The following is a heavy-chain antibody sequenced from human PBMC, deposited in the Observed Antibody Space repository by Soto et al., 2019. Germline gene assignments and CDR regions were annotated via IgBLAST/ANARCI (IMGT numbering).Heavy chain of an antibody. J-gene: IGHJ4*02. CDR1: GFSFRKYG. V-gene: IGHV3-9*01. Sequence: PGGALRLSCAASGFSFRKYGMHWVRRVPGKGLEWVSGISWHSGTIGYADSVRGRFTISRDNAKNSLYLQMNSLRPEDTALYYCVKEKLYSNYEYYFDSWGQGTLVTVSS. D-gene: IGHD4-4*01. CDR3: VKEKLYSNYEYYFDS. CDR2: ISWHSGTI.